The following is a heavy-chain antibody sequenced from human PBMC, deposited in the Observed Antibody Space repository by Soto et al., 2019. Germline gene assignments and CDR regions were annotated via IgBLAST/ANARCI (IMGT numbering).Heavy chain of an antibody. CDR3: ARHSIMITFGGANDY. CDR2: ISAYNGNT. Sequence: ASGKVSHQASCYSFTSYGISWVRQAPGQGLEWMGWISAYNGNTNYAQKLQGRVTMTTDTSTSTAYMELRSLRSDDTAVYYCARHSIMITFGGANDYWGQGTLVTVSS. J-gene: IGHJ4*02. D-gene: IGHD3-16*01. V-gene: IGHV1-18*01. CDR1: CYSFTSYG.